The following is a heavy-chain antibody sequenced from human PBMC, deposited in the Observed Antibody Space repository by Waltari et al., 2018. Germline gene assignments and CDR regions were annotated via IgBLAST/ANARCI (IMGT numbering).Heavy chain of an antibody. J-gene: IGHJ5*02. Sequence: QVQLQQWGAGLLKPSETLSLTCAVYGGSFSGYYWSWIRQPPGKGLEWIGEINHSGSTNYNPSLKSRVTISVDTSKNQFSLKLSSVTAADTAVYYCARGLRVRDGSGSTVWFDPWGQGTLVTVSS. D-gene: IGHD3-10*01. CDR2: INHSGST. V-gene: IGHV4-34*01. CDR1: GGSFSGYY. CDR3: ARGLRVRDGSGSTVWFDP.